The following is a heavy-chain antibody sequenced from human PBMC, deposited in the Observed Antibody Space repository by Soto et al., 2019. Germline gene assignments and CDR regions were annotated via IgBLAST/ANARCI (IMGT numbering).Heavy chain of an antibody. Sequence: PEVSLRLSCAASGFTFSSYGMHWVRQAPGKGLEWVAVISYYRSNKYYADSVKGRFTISRDNSKNTLYLQMNSLRAEDTAVYYCARDESPYYFSSFTPDYWGQGTLVTVSS. CDR3: ARDESPYYFSSFTPDY. D-gene: IGHD3-10*01. J-gene: IGHJ4*02. V-gene: IGHV3-30*03. CDR2: ISYYRSNK. CDR1: GFTFSSYG.